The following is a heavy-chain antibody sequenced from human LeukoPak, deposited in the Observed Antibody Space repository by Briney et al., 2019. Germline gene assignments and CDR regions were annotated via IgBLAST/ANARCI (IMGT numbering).Heavy chain of an antibody. D-gene: IGHD6-13*01. CDR3: AKDISRFSDVYCFDN. CDR2: ITTSSTYT. J-gene: IGHJ4*02. Sequence: KPGGSLRLSCAASGFSFSSYNMNWVRQAPGKVLEWVSSITTSSTYTFYADSVKGRFTISRDNSKSTLSLQMNSLRAEDTAVYYCAKDISRFSDVYCFDNWGQGTLVTVSS. V-gene: IGHV3-21*01. CDR1: GFSFSSYN.